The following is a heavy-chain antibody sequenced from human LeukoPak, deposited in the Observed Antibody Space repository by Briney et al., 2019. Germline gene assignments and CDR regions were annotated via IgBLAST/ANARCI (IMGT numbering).Heavy chain of an antibody. J-gene: IGHJ4*02. CDR1: GGSISSYY. CDR3: ARGGIAAAGTFDY. Sequence: SETLSLTCTVSGGSISSYYWSWIRQPPGKGLEWIGYIYYSGSTNYSPSLKSRVTILVDTSKNQSSLKLGSVTAADTAVYYCARGGIAAAGTFDYWGQGTLVTVSS. CDR2: IYYSGST. V-gene: IGHV4-59*08. D-gene: IGHD6-13*01.